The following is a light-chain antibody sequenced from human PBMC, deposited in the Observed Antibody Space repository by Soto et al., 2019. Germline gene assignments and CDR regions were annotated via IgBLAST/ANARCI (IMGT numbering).Light chain of an antibody. J-gene: IGLJ2*01. CDR3: ASWDDSLNGVQ. CDR1: SSNIGNNI. Sequence: QAVVTQPPSASGTPGQRVTISCSGGSSNIGNNIVNWYQQFPGMAPKLLMYSDNQRPSGVPDRFSGSKSGTSASLAISGLQSEDEAHYYCASWDDSLNGVQFGGGTKLTVL. V-gene: IGLV1-44*01. CDR2: SDN.